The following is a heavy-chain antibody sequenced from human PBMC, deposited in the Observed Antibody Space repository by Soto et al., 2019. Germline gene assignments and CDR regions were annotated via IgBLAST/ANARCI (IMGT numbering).Heavy chain of an antibody. CDR1: GFTFSNYA. CDR3: AKEHMTTTDYYHYGMDV. Sequence: GGSLRLSCAASGFTFSNYAMSWVRQAPGKGLEWVSGISGTGGSTYSADSVKGRFTISRDNSKNTLFLQMNGLRAEDTAVYFCAKEHMTTTDYYHYGMDVWGQGTTVTVSS. CDR2: ISGTGGST. V-gene: IGHV3-23*01. J-gene: IGHJ6*02.